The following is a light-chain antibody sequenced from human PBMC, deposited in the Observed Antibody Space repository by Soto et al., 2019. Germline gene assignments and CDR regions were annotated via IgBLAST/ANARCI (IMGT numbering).Light chain of an antibody. CDR2: DAS. Sequence: DIQRTQSPSTLSASVGDSVTITCRASQSISTWLAWYQQKIWKAPKLMIYDASTLESGVPSRFSGSGSGTDFTLTISSLEPEDFAVYYCQQRSNWPTITFGQGTRLEVK. J-gene: IGKJ5*01. CDR3: QQRSNWPTIT. CDR1: QSISTW. V-gene: IGKV1-5*01.